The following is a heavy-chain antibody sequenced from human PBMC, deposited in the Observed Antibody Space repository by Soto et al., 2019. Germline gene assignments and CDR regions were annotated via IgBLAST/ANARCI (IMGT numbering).Heavy chain of an antibody. CDR1: GFTFSSYA. CDR3: ARDLSGWYQGNSDY. V-gene: IGHV3-30-3*01. Sequence: QVQLVESGGGVVQPGRSLRLSCAASGFTFSSYAMHWVRQAPGKGLEWVAVISYDGSNKYYADSVKGRFTISRDNSKNTLYLQMNSLRAEDTAVYYCARDLSGWYQGNSDYWGQGTLVTVSS. D-gene: IGHD6-19*01. J-gene: IGHJ4*02. CDR2: ISYDGSNK.